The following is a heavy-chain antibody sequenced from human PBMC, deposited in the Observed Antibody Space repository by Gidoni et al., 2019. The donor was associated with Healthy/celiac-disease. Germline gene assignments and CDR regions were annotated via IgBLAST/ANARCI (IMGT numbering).Heavy chain of an antibody. CDR3: ARAYRWYYDYIWGSYRYTAFDY. CDR1: GFTFSSHW. CDR2: IKQDGSEK. D-gene: IGHD3-16*02. V-gene: IGHV3-7*01. Sequence: EVQLVESGGGLVQPGGSLRLSCAASGFTFSSHWMSWVRQAPGKGLEWVANIKQDGSEKYYVDSVKGRFTISRDNAKNSLYLQMNSLRAEDTAVYYCARAYRWYYDYIWGSYRYTAFDYWGQGTLVTVSS. J-gene: IGHJ4*02.